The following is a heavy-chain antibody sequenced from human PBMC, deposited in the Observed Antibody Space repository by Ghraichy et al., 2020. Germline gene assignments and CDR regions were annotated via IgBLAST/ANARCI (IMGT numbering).Heavy chain of an antibody. CDR3: AREGFAAAGTHDAFDI. J-gene: IGHJ3*02. Sequence: ETLSLTCTVSGGSISSYYWSWIRQPPGKGLEWIGYIYYSGSTNYNPSLKSRVTISVDTSKNQFSLKLSSVTAADTAVYYCAREGFAAAGTHDAFDIWGQGTMVTVSS. CDR1: GGSISSYY. V-gene: IGHV4-59*01. CDR2: IYYSGST. D-gene: IGHD6-13*01.